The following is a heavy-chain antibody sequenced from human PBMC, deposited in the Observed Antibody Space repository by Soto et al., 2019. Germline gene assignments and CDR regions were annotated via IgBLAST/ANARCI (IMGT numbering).Heavy chain of an antibody. D-gene: IGHD3-10*01. CDR1: GGSISSSSYY. CDR3: ARIWFGELLLFDY. J-gene: IGHJ4*02. CDR2: IYYSGST. Sequence: SETLSLTCTVSGGSISSSSYYWGWIRQPPGKGLEWIGSIYYSGSTYYNPSLKSRVTISVDTSKNQFSLKLSSVTAADTAVYYCARIWFGELLLFDYWGQGTLVTVSS. V-gene: IGHV4-39*01.